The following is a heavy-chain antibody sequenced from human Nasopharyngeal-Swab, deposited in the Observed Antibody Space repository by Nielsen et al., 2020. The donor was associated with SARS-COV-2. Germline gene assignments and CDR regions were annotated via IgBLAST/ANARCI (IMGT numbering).Heavy chain of an antibody. V-gene: IGHV4-39*07. D-gene: IGHD3/OR15-3a*01. CDR3: ASGPFGPGDSYYYYGLDV. J-gene: IGHJ6*02. Sequence: GSLRLACTVSGDSSRSTTFYWGGSRQPPGKGLEWIGSIQNRGTPYYSPALKSRFTISVDTPKNHFSLKMRSVTAADTAVYYCASGPFGPGDSYYYYGLDVWGQGTTVTVSS. CDR2: IQNRGTP. CDR1: GDSSRSTTFY.